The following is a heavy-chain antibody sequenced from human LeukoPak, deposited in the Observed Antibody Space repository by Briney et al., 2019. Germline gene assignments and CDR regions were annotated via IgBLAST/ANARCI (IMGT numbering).Heavy chain of an antibody. Sequence: SETLSLTCTVSGGSISSYYWNWIRQPPGKGLEWLGYIYYSGSTNYNPSLKSRVTISVDTSKNQFSLELSSVTAADTAVYYCARGADSSGYYSIFYFDYWGQGTLVTVSS. J-gene: IGHJ4*02. CDR1: GGSISSYY. D-gene: IGHD3-22*01. CDR2: IYYSGST. CDR3: ARGADSSGYYSIFYFDY. V-gene: IGHV4-59*01.